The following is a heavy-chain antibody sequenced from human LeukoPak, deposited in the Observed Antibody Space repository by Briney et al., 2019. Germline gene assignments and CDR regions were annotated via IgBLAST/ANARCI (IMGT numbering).Heavy chain of an antibody. CDR3: AKESIVLMVYADDAFDI. D-gene: IGHD2-8*01. Sequence: GGSLRLSCAASGFTFSSYGMHWVRQAPGKGLEWVAVISYDGSNKYYADSVKGRFTISRDNSKNTLYLQMNSLRAEDTAVYYYAKESIVLMVYADDAFDIWGQGTMVTVSS. J-gene: IGHJ3*02. CDR2: ISYDGSNK. CDR1: GFTFSSYG. V-gene: IGHV3-30*18.